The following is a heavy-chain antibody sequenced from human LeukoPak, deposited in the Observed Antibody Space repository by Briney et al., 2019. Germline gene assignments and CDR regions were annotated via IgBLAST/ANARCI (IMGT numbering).Heavy chain of an antibody. CDR1: EVIFSNFW. CDR3: ARISFRSPDY. D-gene: IGHD2/OR15-2a*01. CDR2: INQDGSEK. Sequence: GGSLRLSCVDSEVIFSNFWMTWVRQAPGKGLEWVANINQDGSEKYSADSVRGRFTISRDNAKNSLYLQMDGLRVEDTAVYFCARISFRSPDYWGQGTLVTISS. J-gene: IGHJ4*02. V-gene: IGHV3-7*01.